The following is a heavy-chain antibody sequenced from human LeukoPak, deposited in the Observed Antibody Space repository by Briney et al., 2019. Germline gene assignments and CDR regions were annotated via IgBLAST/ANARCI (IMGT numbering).Heavy chain of an antibody. J-gene: IGHJ4*02. Sequence: ASVKVSCKASGYTFTSYGISWVRQAPGQGLEWMGWIRVYNGNTNYAQKLQGRVTMTTDTSTSTAYMELRSLRSDDTAMYYCAREHYGSGSYLGDYWGQGTLVTVSS. V-gene: IGHV1-18*01. CDR2: IRVYNGNT. CDR3: AREHYGSGSYLGDY. D-gene: IGHD3-10*01. CDR1: GYTFTSYG.